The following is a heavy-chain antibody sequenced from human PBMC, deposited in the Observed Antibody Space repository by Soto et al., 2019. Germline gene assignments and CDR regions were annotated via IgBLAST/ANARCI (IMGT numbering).Heavy chain of an antibody. CDR1: GGTLSDHG. D-gene: IGHD3-10*01. CDR2: TIPVFNTA. J-gene: IGHJ3*02. V-gene: IGHV1-69*06. Sequence: QVQLEQSGAEVKKPGSSVKVSCKASGGTLSDHGVAWLRQAPGQGLEWMGGTIPVFNTAKYAQKFQGGVTVTADKFTNIAYMALSSLRSEDTTFYFCARGVYGSGNYYTGPSAFDIWGQGTMVIVSS. CDR3: ARGVYGSGNYYTGPSAFDI.